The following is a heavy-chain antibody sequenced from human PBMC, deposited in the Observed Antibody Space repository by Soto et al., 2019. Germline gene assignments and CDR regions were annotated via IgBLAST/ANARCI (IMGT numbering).Heavy chain of an antibody. J-gene: IGHJ4*02. Sequence: QVQLVQSGAEVKQPGASVKVSCKGSGYTFTSYGISWVRQAPGQGLEWMGGIDVNTNYAQKFQGRVTMTTDTSTSTASLELRSLRSDDTAVYYCARESMSYDYSNLRYWGQGTQVTVSS. CDR3: ARESMSYDYSNLRY. CDR1: GYTFTSYG. CDR2: IDVNT. D-gene: IGHD4-4*01. V-gene: IGHV1-18*04.